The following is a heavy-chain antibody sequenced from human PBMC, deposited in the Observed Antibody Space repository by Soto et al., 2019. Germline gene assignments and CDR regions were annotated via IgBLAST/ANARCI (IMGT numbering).Heavy chain of an antibody. Sequence: SETLSLTCTVSGGSISSGGYYWSWIRQHPGKGLEWIGYIYYSGSTYYNPSLKSRVTISVDTSKNQFSLKLSSVTAADTAVYYCARDGPYSSSWYNWFDPWGQGTLVTVSS. CDR2: IYYSGST. CDR3: ARDGPYSSSWYNWFDP. CDR1: GGSISSGGYY. J-gene: IGHJ5*02. V-gene: IGHV4-31*03. D-gene: IGHD6-13*01.